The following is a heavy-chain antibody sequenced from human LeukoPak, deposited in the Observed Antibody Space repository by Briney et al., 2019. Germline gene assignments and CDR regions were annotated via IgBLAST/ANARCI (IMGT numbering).Heavy chain of an antibody. CDR2: ISYDGNNK. CDR3: ASYRGGYCSSTSCHYFDY. V-gene: IGHV3-30*04. CDR1: GFTFSSYA. J-gene: IGHJ4*02. Sequence: PGGSLKLSCAASGFTFSSYAMHWVRQAPGKGLEWVAVISYDGNNKYYADSVKGRFTISRDNAKNSLYLQMNSLRAEDTAVYYCASYRGGYCSSTSCHYFDYWGQGTLVTVSP. D-gene: IGHD2-2*01.